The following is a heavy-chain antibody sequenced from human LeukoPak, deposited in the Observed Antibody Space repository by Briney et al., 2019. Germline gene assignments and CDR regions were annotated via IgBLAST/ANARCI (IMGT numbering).Heavy chain of an antibody. D-gene: IGHD4-17*01. CDR1: GGSISSYY. J-gene: IGHJ6*03. CDR2: IYTSGST. Sequence: PSETLSLTCTVSGGSISSYYWSWMRQPAGKGLEWIGRIYTSGSTNYNPSLKSRVTMSVDTSKSQFSLKLSSVTAADTAVYYCARQSTVTKGVGYYYYYMDVWGKGTTVTVSS. V-gene: IGHV4-4*07. CDR3: ARQSTVTKGVGYYYYYMDV.